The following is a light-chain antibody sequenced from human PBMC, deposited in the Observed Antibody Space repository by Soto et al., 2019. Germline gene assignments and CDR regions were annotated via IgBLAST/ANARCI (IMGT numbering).Light chain of an antibody. J-gene: IGLJ1*01. Sequence: QSVLTQHASVSGSPGQSFTISCTGTSSDVGGYNYVSWYQQHPGKAPKFMIYDVSNRPSGVSNRFSGSKSGNTASLTISGLLAEDEADYYCSSYTTSNTRQIVFGTGTKVTVL. V-gene: IGLV2-14*01. CDR1: SSDVGGYNY. CDR3: SSYTTSNTRQIV. CDR2: DVS.